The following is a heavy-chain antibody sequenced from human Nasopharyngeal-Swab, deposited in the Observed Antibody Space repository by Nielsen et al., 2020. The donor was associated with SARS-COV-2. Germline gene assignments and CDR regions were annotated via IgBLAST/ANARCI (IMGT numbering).Heavy chain of an antibody. CDR3: ATVKTYYYDSSGDRGDAFDI. CDR1: GGTFSSYA. V-gene: IGHV1-69*06. D-gene: IGHD3-22*01. Sequence: SVKVSCKASGGTFSSYAISWVRQAPGQGLEWMGGIIPIFGTANYAQKFQGRVTITADKSTSTAYMELSSLRSEDTAVYYCATVKTYYYDSSGDRGDAFDIWGQGTMGTVSS. J-gene: IGHJ3*02. CDR2: IIPIFGTA.